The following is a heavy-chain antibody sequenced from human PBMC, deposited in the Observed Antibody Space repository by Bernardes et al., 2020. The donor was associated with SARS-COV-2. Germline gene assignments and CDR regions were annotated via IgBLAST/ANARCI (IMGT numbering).Heavy chain of an antibody. CDR3: ARSYAYYDILTGYLSLYYGMDV. V-gene: IGHV4-59*01. D-gene: IGHD3-9*01. J-gene: IGHJ6*02. CDR2: IYYSGST. CDR1: GGSISSYY. Sequence: TLSLTCTVSGGSISSYYWSWIRQPPGKGLEWIGYIYYSGSTNYNPSLKSRVTISVDTSKNQFSLKLSSVTAADTAVYYCARSYAYYDILTGYLSLYYGMDVWG.